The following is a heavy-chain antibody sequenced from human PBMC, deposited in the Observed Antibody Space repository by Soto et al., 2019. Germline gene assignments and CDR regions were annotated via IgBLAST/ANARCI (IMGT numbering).Heavy chain of an antibody. CDR2: IIPIFGTA. CDR3: ARGVVVPAAFYYYYGMDV. D-gene: IGHD2-2*01. Sequence: PVNVSCKASGRTFSSYAISWVRQAPGQGLEWMGVIIPIFGTANYAQEFQGRGTITADKSTSTAYMELGSLRSEDTAVYYCARGVVVPAAFYYYYGMDVWGQGTTVTVSS. J-gene: IGHJ6*02. V-gene: IGHV1-69*06. CDR1: GRTFSSYA.